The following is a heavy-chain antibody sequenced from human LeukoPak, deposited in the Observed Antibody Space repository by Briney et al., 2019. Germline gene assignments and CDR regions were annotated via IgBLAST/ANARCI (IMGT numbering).Heavy chain of an antibody. CDR2: MWYDGSNE. CDR3: AREHTIAATGTHWFAP. V-gene: IGHV3-33*01. J-gene: IGHJ5*02. D-gene: IGHD6-13*01. CDR1: GFAFSRYG. Sequence: GGSLRLSCAASGFAFSRYGMHWLRQAPGTGLEWVAVMWYDGSNEAYAHSVRGRFTISRDNSENRLYLQMNSLRVEDTAVYYCAREHTIAATGTHWFAPWGQGTLVTVSS.